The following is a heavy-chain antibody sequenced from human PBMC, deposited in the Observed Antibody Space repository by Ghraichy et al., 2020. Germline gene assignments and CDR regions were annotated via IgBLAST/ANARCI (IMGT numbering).Heavy chain of an antibody. CDR1: GFTFSSYS. J-gene: IGHJ3*02. CDR3: ARDTTIFGVEPNDAFDI. V-gene: IGHV3-21*01. Sequence: GGSLRLSCAASGFTFSSYSMNWVRQAPGKGLEWVSSISSSSSYIYYADSVKCRFTISRDNAKNSLYLQMNSLRAEDTAVYYCARDTTIFGVEPNDAFDIWGQGTMVTVSS. D-gene: IGHD3-3*01. CDR2: ISSSSSYI.